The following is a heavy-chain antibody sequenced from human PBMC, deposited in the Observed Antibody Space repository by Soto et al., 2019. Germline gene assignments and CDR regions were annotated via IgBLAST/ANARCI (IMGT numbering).Heavy chain of an antibody. CDR3: ARDKSDYDFWSGYGWGSGGYAFDI. J-gene: IGHJ3*02. V-gene: IGHV3-30-3*01. Sequence: QVQLVESGGGVVQPGRSLRLSCAASGFTFSSYAMHWVRQAPGKGLEWVAVISYDGSNKYYADYVKGRFTISRDNSKNKLYLQMNSRRAEDTAVYYCARDKSDYDFWSGYGWGSGGYAFDIWGQGTMVTVSS. CDR1: GFTFSSYA. CDR2: ISYDGSNK. D-gene: IGHD3-3*01.